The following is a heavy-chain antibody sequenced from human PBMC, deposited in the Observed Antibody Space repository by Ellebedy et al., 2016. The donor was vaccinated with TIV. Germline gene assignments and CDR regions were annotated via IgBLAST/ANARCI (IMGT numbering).Heavy chain of an antibody. CDR2: ISGSGDST. Sequence: GESLKISCAASGFTFSSYPMSWVRQAPGKGLQWVSTISGSGDSTYYTDSVKGRFTISTDNSKNTLYLQMNSLRAEDTAVYYCARRTPNWGFFDYWGQGTLVTVSS. CDR3: ARRTPNWGFFDY. D-gene: IGHD7-27*01. CDR1: GFTFSSYP. V-gene: IGHV3-23*01. J-gene: IGHJ4*02.